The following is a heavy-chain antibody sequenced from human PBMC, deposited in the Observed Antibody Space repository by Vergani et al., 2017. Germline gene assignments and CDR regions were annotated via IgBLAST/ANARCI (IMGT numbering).Heavy chain of an antibody. V-gene: IGHV3-13*01. Sequence: EVQLVESGGGLVQPGGSLRLSCAASGFTFSSYDMHWVRQATGKGLEWVSAIGTAGDTYYPGSVKGRFTISRENAKNSLYLQMNSLRAGDTVIYYCARAVSTTVGDPPGYWGQGTLVTVSS. CDR1: GFTFSSYD. D-gene: IGHD4-23*01. J-gene: IGHJ4*02. CDR2: IGTAGDT. CDR3: ARAVSTTVGDPPGY.